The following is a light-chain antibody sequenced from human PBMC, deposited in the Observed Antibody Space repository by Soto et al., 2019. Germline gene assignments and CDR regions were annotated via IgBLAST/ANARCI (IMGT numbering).Light chain of an antibody. CDR3: QQSYSTSWT. CDR1: QSITKY. J-gene: IGKJ1*01. V-gene: IGKV1-39*01. CDR2: AAS. Sequence: DIQMTHSPSSLSASIGDGVTMTFRASQSITKYLNWYQQKPGKAPKLLIYAASSLQSGVPSRFSGSGSGTDFTLSISSLQSEDFATYYCQQSYSTSWTFGQGTKVDI.